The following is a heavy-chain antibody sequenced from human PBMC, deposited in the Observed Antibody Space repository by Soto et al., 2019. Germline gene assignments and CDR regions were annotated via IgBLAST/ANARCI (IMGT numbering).Heavy chain of an antibody. CDR3: TTAVTTVVTPDY. CDR2: IRSKAYGGTT. D-gene: IGHD4-17*01. Sequence: EVQLVESGGGLVQPGRSLRLSCIASGFTFGDYAMSWVRQAPGRGVEWVSFIRSKAYGGTTEYTASVEGRFTISRDDSKSIAYREMNSLKTEDTAMYYCTTAVTTVVTPDYWGQGTLVTVSP. V-gene: IGHV3-49*04. J-gene: IGHJ4*02. CDR1: GFTFGDYA.